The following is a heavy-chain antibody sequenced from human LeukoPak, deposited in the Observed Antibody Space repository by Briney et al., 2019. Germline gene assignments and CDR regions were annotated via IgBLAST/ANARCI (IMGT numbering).Heavy chain of an antibody. J-gene: IGHJ5*02. CDR1: GFTFRSYP. Sequence: GRSLRLSCAASGFTFRSYPMHWVRQAPGKGLAWVALISYDGASNSFADSVKGRFTISRDNSKNTVSLQMNNLRPEDTAVYYCARDLSFTAMAAWGQGTLVTVSS. CDR2: ISYDGASN. V-gene: IGHV3-30*01. CDR3: ARDLSFTAMAA. D-gene: IGHD5-18*01.